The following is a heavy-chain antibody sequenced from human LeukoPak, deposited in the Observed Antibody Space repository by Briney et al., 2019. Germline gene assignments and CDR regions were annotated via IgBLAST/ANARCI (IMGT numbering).Heavy chain of an antibody. CDR1: GGSISSSSYY. CDR2: IYYSGST. V-gene: IGHV4-39*01. CDR3: ARPNTGSRHCSSTSCYAGWFDP. D-gene: IGHD2-2*01. Sequence: PSETLSLTCTVSGGSISSSSYYWGWIRQPPGKGLEWIGSIYYSGSTYYNPSLKSRVTISVDTSKNQFSLKLSSVTAADTAVYYCARPNTGSRHCSSTSCYAGWFDPWGQGTLVTVSS. J-gene: IGHJ5*02.